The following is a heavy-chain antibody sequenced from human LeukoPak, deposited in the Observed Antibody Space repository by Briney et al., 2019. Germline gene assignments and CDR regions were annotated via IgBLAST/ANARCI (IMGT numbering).Heavy chain of an antibody. D-gene: IGHD6-19*01. Sequence: GGSLRLSCAPSGFTFSKYWMLWVRHAPGKGVESVSRIITDGTVTTYADSVKGRFTVSRDNADNTMFLQMNSVRDEDTAVYYCATKQWLAPPPDSWGQGTPVTVSS. V-gene: IGHV3-74*01. CDR2: IITDGTVT. CDR1: GFTFSKYW. J-gene: IGHJ4*02. CDR3: ATKQWLAPPPDS.